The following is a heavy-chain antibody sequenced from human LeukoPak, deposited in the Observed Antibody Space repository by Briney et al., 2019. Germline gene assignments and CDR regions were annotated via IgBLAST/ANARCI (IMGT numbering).Heavy chain of an antibody. CDR1: GFPFNAYW. D-gene: IGHD6-13*01. CDR3: ARSLPYGTTWYGRSDF. J-gene: IGHJ4*02. V-gene: IGHV3-7*03. CDR2: IRQDGDTK. Sequence: GGSLRLSRAASGFPFNAYWMTWVRQAPGKGLEWVANIRQDGDTKYYVDSVKGRFTISRDNAMNSLYLQMNSLRAEDTAIYYCARSLPYGTTWYGRSDFWGQGTLVTVSS.